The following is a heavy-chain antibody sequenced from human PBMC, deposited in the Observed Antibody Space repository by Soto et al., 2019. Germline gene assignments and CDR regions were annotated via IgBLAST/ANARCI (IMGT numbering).Heavy chain of an antibody. CDR1: GYTFTSYY. CDR3: ANELRFLEWSPTADYYYYGMDV. Sequence: ASVKVSCKASGYTFTSYYMHWVRQAPGQGLEWMGIINPSGGSTSYAQKFQGRVTMTRDTSTSTVYMELSSLRSEDTAVYYCANELRFLEWSPTADYYYYGMDVWGQGTTVTVSS. D-gene: IGHD3-3*01. V-gene: IGHV1-46*01. CDR2: INPSGGST. J-gene: IGHJ6*02.